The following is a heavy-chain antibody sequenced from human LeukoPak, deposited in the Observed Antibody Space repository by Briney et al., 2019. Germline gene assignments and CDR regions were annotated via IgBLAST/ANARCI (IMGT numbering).Heavy chain of an antibody. CDR3: ARVGVVYSSSWYWFDP. Sequence: PSETLSLTCTVSGGSISSYYWSWIRQPPGKGLEWIGYIYYSGSTNYNPSLKSRVTISVDTSKNQPSLKLSSVPAADTAVYYCARVGVVYSSSWYWFDPWGQGTLVTVSS. CDR2: IYYSGST. CDR1: GGSISSYY. J-gene: IGHJ5*02. V-gene: IGHV4-59*01. D-gene: IGHD6-13*01.